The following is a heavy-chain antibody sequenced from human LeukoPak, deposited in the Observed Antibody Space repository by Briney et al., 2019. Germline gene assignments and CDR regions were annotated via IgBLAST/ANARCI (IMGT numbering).Heavy chain of an antibody. CDR2: IYPGDSDT. D-gene: IGHD3-9*01. CDR3: ARRPYYDILTGYYNPFDY. CDR1: GYSFTSYW. V-gene: IGHV5-51*01. Sequence: GESLKISCKGSGYSFTSYWIGWVRQMPGKGLEWMGIIYPGDSDTRYSPSFQGQVTISADKSIGTAYLQWSSLKASDTAMYYCARRPYYDILTGYYNPFDYWGQGTLVTVSS. J-gene: IGHJ4*02.